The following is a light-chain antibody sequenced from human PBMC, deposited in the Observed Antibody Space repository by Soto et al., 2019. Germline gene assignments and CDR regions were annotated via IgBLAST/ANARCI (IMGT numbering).Light chain of an antibody. J-gene: IGKJ3*01. V-gene: IGKV1-13*02. Sequence: AIQLTQSPPSLSASVGDRVTITCRASQGISSAVAWYQQKPGKAPKVLMYDASSMESVVPSRFSGSGSGTDFTLTISSLQPEDFATYYCQQFNSEPFTFGPGTKVDIK. CDR3: QQFNSEPFT. CDR1: QGISSA. CDR2: DAS.